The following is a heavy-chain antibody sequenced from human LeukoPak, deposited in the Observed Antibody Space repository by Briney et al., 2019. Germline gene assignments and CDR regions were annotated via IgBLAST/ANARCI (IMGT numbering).Heavy chain of an antibody. CDR3: ARSIGYCSSISRKYRGSIYLCPYFDA. V-gene: IGHV3-21*01. CDR1: GFTFSSYS. J-gene: IGHJ4*02. Sequence: GGSLRLSCAASGFTFSSYSMNWVRQAPGKGLEWVSSISSSSNYIYYADSLKGRFTGSRGNAKNFLYLQMNSLRAEDTAVYYCARSIGYCSSISRKYRGSIYLCPYFDAWGQGTLGTVSA. CDR2: ISSSSNYI. D-gene: IGHD2-2*01.